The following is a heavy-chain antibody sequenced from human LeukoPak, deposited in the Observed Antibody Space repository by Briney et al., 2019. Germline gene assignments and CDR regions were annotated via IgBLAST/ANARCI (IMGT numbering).Heavy chain of an antibody. Sequence: GASVKVSCRASGYTFIGYFMHWVRQAPGQGLEWMGWINPNSGDTNYAQKFKGRVTMTRDTSISAAYMELSSLRFDDTAVYYCPRAADVVLVPPSDDWGQGTLVTVSS. CDR2: INPNSGDT. CDR1: GYTFIGYF. CDR3: PRAADVVLVPPSDD. D-gene: IGHD2-8*02. V-gene: IGHV1-2*02. J-gene: IGHJ4*02.